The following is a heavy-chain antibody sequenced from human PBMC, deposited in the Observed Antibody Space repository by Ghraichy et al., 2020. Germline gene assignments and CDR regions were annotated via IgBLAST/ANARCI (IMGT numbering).Heavy chain of an antibody. CDR2: ISHSGST. CDR3: ARVYYGSGSGFDP. CDR1: GGSISSYY. V-gene: IGHV4-34*01. D-gene: IGHD3-10*01. Sequence: SETLSLTCTVSGGSISSYYWSWIRQTPGKGLQWIGEISHSGSTNHNPSLKSRVTISVDTSKNQVSLKLRSVTAADTAVYYCARVYYGSGSGFDPWGQGTLVTVSS. J-gene: IGHJ5*02.